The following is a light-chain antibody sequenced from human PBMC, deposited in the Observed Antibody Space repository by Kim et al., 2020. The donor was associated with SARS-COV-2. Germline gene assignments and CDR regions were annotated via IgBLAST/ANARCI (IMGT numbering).Light chain of an antibody. Sequence: QSALTQPRSVSGSPGQSVTISCTGTSSDVGGYEYVSWYQQHPAKAPKLMIYDVNERPSGVPDRFSASKSGNTASLTISGLQADDEADYYCCSYAGSSTLLFGGGTQLTVL. CDR1: SSDVGGYEY. CDR3: CSYAGSSTLL. J-gene: IGLJ2*01. V-gene: IGLV2-11*01. CDR2: DVN.